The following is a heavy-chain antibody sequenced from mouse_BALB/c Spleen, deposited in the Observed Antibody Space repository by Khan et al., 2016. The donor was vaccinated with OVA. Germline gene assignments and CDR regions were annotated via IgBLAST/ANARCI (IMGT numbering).Heavy chain of an antibody. J-gene: IGHJ4*01. CDR3: ASELGRYYACDY. CDR2: ISNSGST. CDR1: GYSITSDYA. Sequence: VQLKESGPGLVKPSQSLSLTCTVTGYSITSDYAWNWLRQFPGNKLEWMGYISNSGSTTYNPSLTSRISITRDTSNNQFFLQLNAVTTDDTATYHCASELGRYYACDYWGQGTSVTVSS. V-gene: IGHV3-2*02.